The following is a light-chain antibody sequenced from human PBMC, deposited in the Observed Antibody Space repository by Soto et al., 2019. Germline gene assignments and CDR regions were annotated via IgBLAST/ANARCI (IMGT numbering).Light chain of an antibody. CDR1: NSDVGTCNL. V-gene: IGLV2-23*01. CDR3: CSYAGSIIHVV. CDR2: EAD. J-gene: IGLJ2*01. Sequence: QSALTQPASVSGSPGQSITISCTGTNSDVGTCNLVSWYQQHPGKAPKLMIYEADKRPSGVSNRFSGSKSGNTASLTISGLQAEDEADYYSCSYAGSIIHVVFGGGTKLTVL.